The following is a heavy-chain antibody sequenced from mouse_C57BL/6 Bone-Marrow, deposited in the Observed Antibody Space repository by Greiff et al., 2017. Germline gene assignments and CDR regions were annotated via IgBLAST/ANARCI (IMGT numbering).Heavy chain of an antibody. V-gene: IGHV14-4*01. J-gene: IGHJ2*01. CDR2: IDPENGDT. CDR3: TTSYWDGDY. Sequence: EVQLQQSGAELVRPGASVKLSCTASGFNIKDDYMHWVKQRPEQGLEWIGWIDPENGDTEYASKFQGKATITADTSSNTAYLQLSSLTSEDTAVYYCTTSYWDGDYWGQGTTLTVSS. CDR1: GFNIKDDY. D-gene: IGHD4-1*01.